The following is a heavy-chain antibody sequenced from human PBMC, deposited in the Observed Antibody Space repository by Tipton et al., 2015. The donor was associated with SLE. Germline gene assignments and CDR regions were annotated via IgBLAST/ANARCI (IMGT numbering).Heavy chain of an antibody. CDR2: INHSGST. CDR3: ARGCLQSSYGLDV. V-gene: IGHV4-34*01. J-gene: IGHJ6*02. CDR1: GGSFSGYY. Sequence: LRLSCAVYGGSFSGYYWSWIRQSPGKGLEWIGEINHSGSTNYNPSLKSRVTISVDTSKKQFSLKLSSVTAADTAVYYCARGCLQSSYGLDVWGQGTAVTVSS.